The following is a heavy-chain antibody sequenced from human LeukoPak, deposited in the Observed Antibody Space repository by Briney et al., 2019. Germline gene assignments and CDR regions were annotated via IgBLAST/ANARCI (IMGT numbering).Heavy chain of an antibody. CDR1: GFTFSDYY. J-gene: IGHJ4*02. CDR2: TSNSGSTI. V-gene: IGHV3-11*04. CDR3: AREWDSGSYPFDY. Sequence: GGSLRLSCAASGFTFSDYYMNWIRQAPGKGLEWVSYTSNSGSTIYYADSVKGRFTISRDNAKNSLYLQMNSLRAEDTAVYYCAREWDSGSYPFDYWGQGTLVTVSS. D-gene: IGHD1-26*01.